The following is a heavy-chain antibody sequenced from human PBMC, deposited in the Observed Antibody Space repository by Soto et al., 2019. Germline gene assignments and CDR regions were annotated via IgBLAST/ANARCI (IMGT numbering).Heavy chain of an antibody. CDR2: ISGSGGST. Sequence: PGGSLRLSCAASGFTFSSYAMSWVRQALGKGLEWVSAISGSGGSTYYADTAKGRFTISRDNSKNTLYLQMNSLRAEDTAVYYCAKAMSSSWYSTYYYYYMDVWGKGTTVTVSS. V-gene: IGHV3-23*01. D-gene: IGHD6-13*01. CDR3: AKAMSSSWYSTYYYYYMDV. J-gene: IGHJ6*03. CDR1: GFTFSSYA.